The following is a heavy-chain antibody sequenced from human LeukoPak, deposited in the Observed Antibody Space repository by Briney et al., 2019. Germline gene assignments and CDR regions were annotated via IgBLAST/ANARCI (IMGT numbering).Heavy chain of an antibody. Sequence: SETLSLTCTVSDGSMSSSNYYWGWIRQPPGKGLEWIASLSYGGNTYYNPSLKSRVTISVDTSKNQFSLELSSVTAADTAVYYCARKPIFYDSGRHWYYFAYWGQGTLVTVSS. CDR3: ARKPIFYDSGRHWYYFAY. D-gene: IGHD3-10*01. CDR1: DGSMSSSNYY. CDR2: LSYGGNT. J-gene: IGHJ4*02. V-gene: IGHV4-39*01.